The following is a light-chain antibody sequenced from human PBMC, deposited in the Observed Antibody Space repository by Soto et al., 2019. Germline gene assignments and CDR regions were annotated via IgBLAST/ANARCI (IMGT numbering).Light chain of an antibody. CDR3: QQYNSYSSWT. J-gene: IGKJ1*01. CDR1: QTISSW. CDR2: KAS. V-gene: IGKV1-5*03. Sequence: DIQMTQSPSTLSGSVGDRVTITCRASQTISSWLAWYQQKPGKAPKLLIYKASTLKSGVPSRFSGSGSGTEFTLTISSLQPDDFATYYCQQYNSYSSWTFDQGTKVDI.